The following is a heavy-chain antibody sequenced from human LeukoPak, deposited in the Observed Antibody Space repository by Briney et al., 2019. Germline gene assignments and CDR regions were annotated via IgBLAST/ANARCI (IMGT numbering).Heavy chain of an antibody. Sequence: GGSLRLSCAASGFTFINYAMSWVRQAPGKGLEWVSGISGSGGSTYYADSVKGRFTISRDNSQNTMYLQMNGLRAEDTAVYYCATWPGAWYGEDYWGRGTLVTVSS. CDR1: GFTFINYA. V-gene: IGHV3-23*01. CDR3: ATWPGAWYGEDY. D-gene: IGHD3-10*01. CDR2: ISGSGGST. J-gene: IGHJ4*02.